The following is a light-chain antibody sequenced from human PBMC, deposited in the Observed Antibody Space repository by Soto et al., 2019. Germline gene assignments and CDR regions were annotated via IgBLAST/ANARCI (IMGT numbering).Light chain of an antibody. J-gene: IGLJ1*01. V-gene: IGLV2-14*01. Sequence: QSALTQPASVSGSPGQSITISCTGTSSDVGGYNSVSWYQQHPGKAPKLILYDVTDRPSGVSYRFSGSKSGNTASLTISGLQAAEEADYFCRSFTSSMTNVFGSGTKLTVL. CDR2: DVT. CDR1: SSDVGGYNS. CDR3: RSFTSSMTNV.